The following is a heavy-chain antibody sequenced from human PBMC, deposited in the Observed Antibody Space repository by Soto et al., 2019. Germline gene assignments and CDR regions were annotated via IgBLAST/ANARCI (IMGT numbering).Heavy chain of an antibody. V-gene: IGHV4-39*01. CDR1: GGSISSSSYY. D-gene: IGHD3-16*02. CDR2: IYYGGST. CDR3: ARIWGSYRFGAHFDY. J-gene: IGHJ4*02. Sequence: SETLSLTCTVSGGSISSSSYYWGWIRQPPGKGLEWIGSIYYGGSTYYNPSLGSRVTISVDTSKNRVFLELTSVTAADTAVYYCARIWGSYRFGAHFDYWGQGIPVTVSS.